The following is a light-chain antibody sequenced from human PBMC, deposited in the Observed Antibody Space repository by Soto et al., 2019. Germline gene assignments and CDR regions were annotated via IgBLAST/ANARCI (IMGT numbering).Light chain of an antibody. V-gene: IGLV2-14*01. Sequence: QSVLTQPASVSGSPGQSITISCTGTSSDVGGYNYVSWYQQHPGKAPKLMIYDVSNRPSGVSNRFSGSKAGNPASLTISGLQAEDEADYYCSSYTSSSTLYVLGTGTKVTVL. CDR1: SSDVGGYNY. CDR2: DVS. J-gene: IGLJ1*01. CDR3: SSYTSSSTLYV.